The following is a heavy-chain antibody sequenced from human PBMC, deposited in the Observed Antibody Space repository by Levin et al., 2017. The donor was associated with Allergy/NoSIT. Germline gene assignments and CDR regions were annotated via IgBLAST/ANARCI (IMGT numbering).Heavy chain of an antibody. V-gene: IGHV3-20*04. CDR2: INWKGGRT. Sequence: GGSLRLSCAASGFTFDDYGMNWVRQAPGKGLEGVSGINWKGGRTGYADSVKGRFTISRDNAQNFLYLQINSLRAEDTVLYYWAREKGIAVACGFDYWGQGALVTVSS. CDR1: GFTFDDYG. CDR3: AREKGIAVACGFDY. D-gene: IGHD6-19*01. J-gene: IGHJ4*02.